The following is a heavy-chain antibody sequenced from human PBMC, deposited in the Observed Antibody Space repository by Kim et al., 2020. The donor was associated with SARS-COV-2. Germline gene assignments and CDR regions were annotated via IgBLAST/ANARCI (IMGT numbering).Heavy chain of an antibody. J-gene: IGHJ4*02. CDR3: ARHFRRAGYYDFWSGYYTD. CDR2: IDPSDSYT. V-gene: IGHV5-10-1*01. D-gene: IGHD3-3*01. Sequence: GESLKISCKGSGYSFTSYWISRVRQMPGKGLEWMGRIDPSDSYTNYSPSFQGHVTISVDKSISTAYLQWSSLKASDSAMYYCARHFRRAGYYDFWSGYYTDWGQGTLVTVSS. CDR1: GYSFTSYW.